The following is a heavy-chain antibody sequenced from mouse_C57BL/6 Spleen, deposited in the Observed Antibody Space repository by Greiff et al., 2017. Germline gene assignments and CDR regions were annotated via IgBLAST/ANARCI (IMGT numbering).Heavy chain of an antibody. Sequence: VHLVESGPELVKPGASVKISCKASGYAFSSSWMNWVKQRPGKGLEWIGRIYPGDGDTNYNGKFKGKATLTADKSSSTAYMQISSRTSEDSAVYFCAGGPYWYFDVWGTGTTVTVSS. CDR2: IYPGDGDT. CDR3: AGGPYWYFDV. CDR1: GYAFSSSW. V-gene: IGHV1-82*01. J-gene: IGHJ1*03.